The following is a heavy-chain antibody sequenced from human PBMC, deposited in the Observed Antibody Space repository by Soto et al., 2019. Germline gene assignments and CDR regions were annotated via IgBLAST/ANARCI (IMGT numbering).Heavy chain of an antibody. CDR1: GGTFSSYA. Sequence: SVKVSCKASGGTFSSYAISWVRQAPGQGREWMGGIIPIFGTANYAQKFQGRVTITADESTGTAYMELSSLRSEDTAVYYCARGDSSGYYTGGPYYYYYGMDVWGQGXTVTVSS. J-gene: IGHJ6*02. CDR2: IIPIFGTA. D-gene: IGHD3-22*01. CDR3: ARGDSSGYYTGGPYYYYYGMDV. V-gene: IGHV1-69*13.